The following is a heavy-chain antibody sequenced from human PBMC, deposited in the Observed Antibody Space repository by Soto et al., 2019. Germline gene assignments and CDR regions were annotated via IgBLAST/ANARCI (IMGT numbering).Heavy chain of an antibody. Sequence: EVQLVESGGGLVQPGGSLRLSCSASGFTFSMNAMHCVRQAPGKRLEYVSAISSNGGSTYYADSVKGRFIISRDNSKNTLFLQMSSLRTEDTAVYYCVKQYNWKYDYWGQGTLVTVSS. CDR1: GFTFSMNA. V-gene: IGHV3-64D*06. J-gene: IGHJ4*02. D-gene: IGHD1-20*01. CDR3: VKQYNWKYDY. CDR2: ISSNGGST.